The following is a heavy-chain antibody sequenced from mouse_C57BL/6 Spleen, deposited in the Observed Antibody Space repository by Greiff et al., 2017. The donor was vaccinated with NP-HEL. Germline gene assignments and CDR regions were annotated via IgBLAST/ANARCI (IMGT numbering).Heavy chain of an antibody. CDR2: INPSTGGT. D-gene: IGHD1-1*01. CDR3: ASRITTVVARYFDV. V-gene: IGHV1-42*01. Sequence: DVHLVESGPELVKPGASVKISCKASGYSFTGYYMNWVKQSPEKSLEWIGEINPSTGGTTYNQKFKAKATLTVDKSSSTAYMQLKSLTSEDSAVYYCASRITTVVARYFDVWGTGTTVTVSS. CDR1: GYSFTGYY. J-gene: IGHJ1*03.